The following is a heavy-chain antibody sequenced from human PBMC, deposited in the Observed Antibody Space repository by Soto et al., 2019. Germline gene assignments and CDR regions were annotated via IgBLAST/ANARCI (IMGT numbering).Heavy chain of an antibody. CDR1: GGSISGYY. CDR3: AKGSFRSGGYYSDFDY. Sequence: PSETLSLTCTVSGGSISGYYWNWIRQPPGKGLEWIGYIYYTGSTNYNPSLESRVTISVDTAKSQFSLKLSSVTAADTAVYYCAKGSFRSGGYYSDFDYWGKGTLVTVSS. J-gene: IGHJ4*02. D-gene: IGHD3-10*01. V-gene: IGHV4-59*01. CDR2: IYYTGST.